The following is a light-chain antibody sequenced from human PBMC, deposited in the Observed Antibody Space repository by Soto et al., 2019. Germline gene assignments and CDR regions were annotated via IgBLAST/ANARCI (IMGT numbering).Light chain of an antibody. CDR2: GAS. CDR1: QSVGTY. Sequence: EIVMTQSPATLSVSPGEKATLSCSASQSVGTYLAWYQQKPGQAPRILIYGASTRAAGISPRFSGGGSGTEFTLTISSLQSEDFAVYHCQQYNDWPRTFGQGTKVGIK. CDR3: QQYNDWPRT. J-gene: IGKJ1*01. V-gene: IGKV3-15*01.